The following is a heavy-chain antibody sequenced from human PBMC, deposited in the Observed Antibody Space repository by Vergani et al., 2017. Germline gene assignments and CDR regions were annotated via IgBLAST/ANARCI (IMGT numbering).Heavy chain of an antibody. J-gene: IGHJ4*02. CDR2: ISYDGSNK. D-gene: IGHD3-10*01. V-gene: IGHV3-30*18. Sequence: QVQLVESGGGVVQPGRSLRLSCAASGFTFSSYGMHWVRQAPGKGLEWVAVISYDGSNKYYADSVKGRFTISRDNSKNTLYLQMNSLRAEDTAVYYCAKDMXYYGSGSPEPFPYNFDYWGQGTLVTVSS. CDR3: AKDMXYYGSGSPEPFPYNFDY. CDR1: GFTFSSYG.